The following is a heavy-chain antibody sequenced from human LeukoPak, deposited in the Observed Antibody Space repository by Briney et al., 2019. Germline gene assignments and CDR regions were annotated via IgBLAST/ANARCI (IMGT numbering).Heavy chain of an antibody. D-gene: IGHD6-13*01. Sequence: PGGSLRLSCAASGFTFNTYGMHWVRQAPGKGLEWVAFIRHDESNIFYADSVKGRFTISRDNSKNTLYLQMSSLRAEDTAVYYCARSFGWNWSSSWAFDYWGQGTLVTVSS. CDR1: GFTFNTYG. CDR2: IRHDESNI. CDR3: ARSFGWNWSSSWAFDY. J-gene: IGHJ4*02. V-gene: IGHV3-30*02.